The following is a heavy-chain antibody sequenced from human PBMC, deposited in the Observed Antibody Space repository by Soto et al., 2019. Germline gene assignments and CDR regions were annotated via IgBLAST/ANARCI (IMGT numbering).Heavy chain of an antibody. V-gene: IGHV3-53*01. CDR1: GFTVSSNY. D-gene: IGHD3-22*01. J-gene: IGHJ1*01. Sequence: EVQLVESGGGLIQPGGSRRLSCAASGFTVSSNYMSWVRQAPGKGLEWVSVIYSGGSTYYADSVKGRFTISRDNSKNTLYLQMNSLRAEDTAVYYYARDRVESGYPEYFQHWGQGTLVTVSS. CDR2: IYSGGST. CDR3: ARDRVESGYPEYFQH.